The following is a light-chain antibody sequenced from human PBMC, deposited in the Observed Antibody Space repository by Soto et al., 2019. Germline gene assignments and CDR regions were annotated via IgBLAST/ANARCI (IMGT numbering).Light chain of an antibody. V-gene: IGLV2-23*02. CDR1: SSNVGSYKL. Sequence: QSVLTQPASVSGSPGQSITISCTGTSSNVGSYKLVSWYQQHPGKAPKLMIFEVNKRPSGVSNRFSGSKSGNTASLTISGLKVEDEADYYCCSSGGSHTSVFGTGTKVTXL. CDR2: EVN. J-gene: IGLJ1*01. CDR3: CSSGGSHTSV.